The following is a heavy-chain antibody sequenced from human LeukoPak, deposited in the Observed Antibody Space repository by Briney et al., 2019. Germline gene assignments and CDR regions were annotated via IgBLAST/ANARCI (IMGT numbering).Heavy chain of an antibody. CDR2: INTNTEKP. V-gene: IGHV7-4-1*02. CDR1: GYSFTNYG. D-gene: IGHD1-14*01. CDR3: AREGAYLEPYYFYYMDV. Sequence: ASVKVSCKASGYSFTNYGISWVRQAPGQGLEGMGWINTNTEKPTCAHGFKVRFVFSLDTSVSTAYMQISRLKAEDTAVYYCAREGAYLEPYYFYYMDVWGKGTTVTVSS. J-gene: IGHJ6*03.